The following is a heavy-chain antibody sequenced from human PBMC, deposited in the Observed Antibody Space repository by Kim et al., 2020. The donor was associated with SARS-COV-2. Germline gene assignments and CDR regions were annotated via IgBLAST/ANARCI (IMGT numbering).Heavy chain of an antibody. CDR1: GFTFSTYA. J-gene: IGHJ6*02. CDR2: ISYDGSNK. CDR3: ARALWGGYNYGMDA. V-gene: IGHV3-30-3*01. D-gene: IGHD3-10*01. Sequence: GGSLRLSCAASGFTFSTYAMHWIRQAPGKGLEWVSVISYDGSNKYYADSVKGRFIISRDNSKNTLYLQMNSLRAEDTAVYYCARALWGGYNYGMDAWGQG.